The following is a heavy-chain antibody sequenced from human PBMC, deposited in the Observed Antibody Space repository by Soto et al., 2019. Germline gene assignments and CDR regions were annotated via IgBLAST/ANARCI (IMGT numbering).Heavy chain of an antibody. CDR1: GGSISSYY. D-gene: IGHD6-19*01. V-gene: IGHV4-34*01. CDR2: INHSGST. CDR3: ARDPGIAVAGTMGWFDP. Sequence: SKTLSLTCTVSGGSISSYYWSWIRQPPGKGLEWIGEINHSGSTNYNPSLTSRVTISVDTSKNQFSLKLSSVTAADTAVYYCARDPGIAVAGTMGWFDPWVQGTMVTVSS. J-gene: IGHJ5*02.